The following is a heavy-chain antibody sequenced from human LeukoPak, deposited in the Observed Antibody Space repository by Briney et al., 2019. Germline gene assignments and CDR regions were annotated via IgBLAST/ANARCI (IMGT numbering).Heavy chain of an antibody. CDR1: GGSISSSGYY. CDR2: IYYSGST. D-gene: IGHD3-22*01. CDR3: ARHGRPYYYDSSGYYDY. J-gene: IGHJ4*02. V-gene: IGHV4-39*01. Sequence: SETLSLTCTVSGGSISSSGYYWGWIRQPPGKGLEWIGSIYYSGSTYYNPSLKSRVTISVDTSKNQFSLKLTSVTAADTAVYYCARHGRPYYYDSSGYYDYWGQGTLVTVSS.